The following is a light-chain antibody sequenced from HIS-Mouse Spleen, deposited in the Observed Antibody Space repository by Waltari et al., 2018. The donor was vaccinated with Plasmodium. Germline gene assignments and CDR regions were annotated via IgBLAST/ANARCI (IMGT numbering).Light chain of an antibody. J-gene: IGLJ3*02. CDR1: ALPKHY. Sequence: SYELTQPPSVSVSPGQTARITCSGDALPKHYAYWYQQKPGQAPVLGLYKASEMPSGTPERFPGSSSGTTVTLTISGVQAEDEADYYCQSADSSGTPNWVFGGGTKLTVL. CDR2: KAS. CDR3: QSADSSGTPNWV. V-gene: IGLV3-25*03.